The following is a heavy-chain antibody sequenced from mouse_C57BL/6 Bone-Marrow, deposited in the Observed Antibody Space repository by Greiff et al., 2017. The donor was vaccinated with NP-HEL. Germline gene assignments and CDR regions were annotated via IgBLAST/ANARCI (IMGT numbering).Heavy chain of an antibody. V-gene: IGHV14-4*01. J-gene: IGHJ4*01. CDR2: IDPENGDT. CDR3: TSTAYAMGY. Sequence: EVKLQESGAELVRPGASVKLSCTASGFNIKDDYMHWVKQRPEQGLEWIGWIDPENGDTEYASKFQGKATITADTSSNTAYLQLSSLTSEDADVYYCTSTAYAMGYWGQGTSVTVSS. D-gene: IGHD2-1*01. CDR1: GFNIKDDY.